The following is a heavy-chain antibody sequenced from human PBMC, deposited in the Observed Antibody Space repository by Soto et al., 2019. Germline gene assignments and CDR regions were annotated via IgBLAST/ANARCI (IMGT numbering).Heavy chain of an antibody. D-gene: IGHD1-1*01. J-gene: IGHJ6*02. CDR2: INGGNGHT. CDR3: ARGKGMEENYYYYGMDV. Sequence: ASVKVSCKASGGTFSSYAISWVRQAPGQGLEWMGWINGGNGHTRYSQKFKDRVTISRDTPASTAYMELSGLRSEDTAVYYCARGKGMEENYYYYGMDVWGQGTTVTVSS. CDR1: GGTFSSYA. V-gene: IGHV1-3*01.